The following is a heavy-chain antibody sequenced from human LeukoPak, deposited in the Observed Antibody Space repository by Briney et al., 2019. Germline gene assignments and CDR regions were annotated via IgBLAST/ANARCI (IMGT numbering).Heavy chain of an antibody. CDR1: GFTFDDYA. V-gene: IGHV3-9*01. J-gene: IGHJ4*02. D-gene: IGHD5-24*01. Sequence: GRSLRLSCAASGFTFDDYAMHWVRQAPGKGLEWVSGISWNSGSIGYADSVKGRFTISRDNAKNSLYLQMNSLRAEDTAVYYCARGRETFDYWGQGTLVTVSS. CDR3: ARGRETFDY. CDR2: ISWNSGSI.